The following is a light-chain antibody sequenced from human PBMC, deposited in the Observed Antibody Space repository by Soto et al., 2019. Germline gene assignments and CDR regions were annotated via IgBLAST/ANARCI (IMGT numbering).Light chain of an antibody. CDR1: QSVANNS. CDR3: EQYGRTPLT. Sequence: EIGLTQSPGTLSLSPGEKATLSCRASQSVANNSLAWYQQKPGQAPRFLIYDASSRATVIPDRFSVSGSGTDFTLTISRLEPEDFAVYYCEQYGRTPLTFGGGTKVEIK. CDR2: DAS. V-gene: IGKV3-20*01. J-gene: IGKJ4*01.